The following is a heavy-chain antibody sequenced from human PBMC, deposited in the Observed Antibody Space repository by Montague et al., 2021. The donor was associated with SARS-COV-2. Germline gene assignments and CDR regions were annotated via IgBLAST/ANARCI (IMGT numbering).Heavy chain of an antibody. Sequence: SETLSLTCSVSGGSISSDYWSWIRQPPGKGLEWIGYIYYRGTTNYNPSLTSRVTFSVDTSKNQFSLKLISVTAADTAVYYCAREGRWTWFDPWGQGVLVTVSS. CDR3: AREGRWTWFDP. CDR1: GGSISSDY. J-gene: IGHJ5*02. V-gene: IGHV4-59*01. D-gene: IGHD5-24*01. CDR2: IYYRGTT.